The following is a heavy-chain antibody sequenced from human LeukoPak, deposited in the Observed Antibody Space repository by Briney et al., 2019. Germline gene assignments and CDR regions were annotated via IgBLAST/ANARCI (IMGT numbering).Heavy chain of an antibody. CDR1: GYTFTNYW. V-gene: IGHV5-51*01. D-gene: IGHD4-17*01. Sequence: ESLKISCQGSGYTFTNYWIGWVRQMPGKGLEWMAIIYPGDSNIKYSPSFQGQITISADKSISTAYLQWSSLKASDTAMYYRARPQYGASDYWGQGTLVTVSS. CDR2: IYPGDSNI. CDR3: ARPQYGASDY. J-gene: IGHJ4*02.